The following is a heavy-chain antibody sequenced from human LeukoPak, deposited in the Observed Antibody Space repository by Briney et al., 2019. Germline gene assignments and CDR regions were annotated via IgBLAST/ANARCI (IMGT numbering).Heavy chain of an antibody. Sequence: GESLTLSCIASEFSVTAYSMSWVRQAPGKGLEWVSTMSSSSSSSYIYYADSVRGRFTVSRDNAKNSLSLQMNSLRAEDTALYYCAKDGSASYSSSWSWGQGTLVTVSS. CDR2: MSSSSSSSYI. CDR3: AKDGSASYSSSWS. V-gene: IGHV3-21*04. D-gene: IGHD6-13*01. J-gene: IGHJ4*02. CDR1: EFSVTAYS.